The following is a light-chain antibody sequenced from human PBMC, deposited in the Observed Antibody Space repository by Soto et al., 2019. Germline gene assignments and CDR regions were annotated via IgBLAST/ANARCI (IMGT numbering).Light chain of an antibody. CDR1: QSVSRY. Sequence: EIVLTKTTGTLSLSPGERATLSCRASQSVSRYLAWYQQKPGQAPRLLIYGASSRATGIPDRFSGSGSGTDFTLTISRLEPEDFAVYYCQQYGSAPWTFGQGTRWIS. V-gene: IGKV3-20*01. J-gene: IGKJ1*01. CDR2: GAS. CDR3: QQYGSAPWT.